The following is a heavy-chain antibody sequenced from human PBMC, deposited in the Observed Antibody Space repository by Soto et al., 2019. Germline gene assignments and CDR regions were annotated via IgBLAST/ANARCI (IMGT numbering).Heavy chain of an antibody. CDR2: IYSGGST. D-gene: IGHD6-19*01. CDR3: ASHGYSSGWFDY. CDR1: GFTVSSNY. J-gene: IGHJ4*02. Sequence: GGSLRLSCAASGFTVSSNYMSWVRQAPGKGLEWVSVIYSGGSTYYADSVTGRFTISRDNSKNTLYLQMNSLRAADTSVYYCASHGYSSGWFDYWGQGTLVTVSS. V-gene: IGHV3-66*04.